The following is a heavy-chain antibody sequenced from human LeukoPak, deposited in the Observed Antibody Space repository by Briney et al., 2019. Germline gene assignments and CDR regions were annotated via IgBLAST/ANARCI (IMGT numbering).Heavy chain of an antibody. V-gene: IGHV3-74*01. CDR3: ARDKSGGSVTTSFDY. D-gene: IGHD4-17*01. J-gene: IGHJ4*02. CDR2: IDSDGSST. Sequence: PGGSLRLSCAASGFTFSSYWMHWVRQAPGKGLVWVSRIDSDGSSTRYADSVKGRFTISRDNAKNTLYLQMNSLRAEDTAVYYCARDKSGGSVTTSFDYWGQGTLVTVSS. CDR1: GFTFSSYW.